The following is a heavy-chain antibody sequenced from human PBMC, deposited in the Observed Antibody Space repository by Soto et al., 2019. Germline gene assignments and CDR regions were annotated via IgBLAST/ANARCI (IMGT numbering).Heavy chain of an antibody. CDR1: GFTFSSYS. CDR2: ISSSSSYI. Sequence: GGSLRLSCAASGFTFSSYSMNWVRQAPGKGLEWVSSISSSSSYIYYADSVKGRFTISRDNAKNSLYLQMNSLRAEDTAVYYCARQGDDFWSGYYTGYYYYMDVWGKGTTVTVSS. CDR3: ARQGDDFWSGYYTGYYYYMDV. V-gene: IGHV3-21*01. D-gene: IGHD3-3*01. J-gene: IGHJ6*03.